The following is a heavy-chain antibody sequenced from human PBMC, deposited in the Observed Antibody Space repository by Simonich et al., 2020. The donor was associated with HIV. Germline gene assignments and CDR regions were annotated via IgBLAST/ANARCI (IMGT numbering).Heavy chain of an antibody. CDR3: ARGVDYYFDY. CDR1: GGSISTYY. CDR2: IYYSGST. J-gene: IGHJ4*02. V-gene: IGHV4-59*12. Sequence: QVQLQESGPGLVKPSETLSLTCTVSGGSISTYYWSWIRQPPGKGLEWIGYIYYSGSTNYHPSLMIRVTMSVDTSMNQFSLKLYSVTAADTAVYYCARGVDYYFDYWGQGTLVTVS. D-gene: IGHD3-9*01.